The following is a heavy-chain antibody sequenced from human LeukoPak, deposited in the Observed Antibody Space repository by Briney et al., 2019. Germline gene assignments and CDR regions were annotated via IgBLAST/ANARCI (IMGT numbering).Heavy chain of an antibody. V-gene: IGHV3-23*05. J-gene: IGHJ4*02. CDR1: GSTFSNFG. CDR2: IDNRGRTT. Sequence: GGSLRLSCAASGSTFSNFGMSWVRQAPGKGLEWVSTIDNRGRTTYYTDSVKGRFTISRDNSKSTLFLQMNSLRAEDTAVYYCAHRSGLLSYYFDYWGSGTLVTVSS. D-gene: IGHD2-21*02. CDR3: AHRSGLLSYYFDY.